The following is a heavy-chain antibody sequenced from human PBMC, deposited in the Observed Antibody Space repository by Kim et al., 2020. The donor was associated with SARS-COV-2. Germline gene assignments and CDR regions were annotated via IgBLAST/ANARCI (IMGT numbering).Heavy chain of an antibody. J-gene: IGHJ6*02. CDR2: IIPIFGTA. CDR3: ARDWLNYSSGWITQNYYYGMDV. V-gene: IGHV1-69*13. D-gene: IGHD6-19*01. Sequence: SVKVSCKASGGTFSSYAISWVRQAPGQGLEWMGGIIPIFGTANYAQKFQGRVTITADESTSTAYMELSSLRSEDTAVYYCARDWLNYSSGWITQNYYYGMDVWGQGTTVTVSS. CDR1: GGTFSSYA.